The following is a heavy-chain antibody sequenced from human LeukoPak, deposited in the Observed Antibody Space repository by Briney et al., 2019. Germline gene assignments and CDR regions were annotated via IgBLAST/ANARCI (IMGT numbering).Heavy chain of an antibody. J-gene: IGHJ3*02. D-gene: IGHD3-3*01. CDR3: ARAVGDFWSGYSAFDI. V-gene: IGHV4-30-4*08. Sequence: SETLSLTCTVSGGSISSGDYYWSWIRQPPGKSLEWIGYIYYSGSTYYNPSLKSRVTISVDTSKNQFSLKLSSVTAADTAVYYCARAVGDFWSGYSAFDIWGQGTMVTVSS. CDR1: GGSISSGDYY. CDR2: IYYSGST.